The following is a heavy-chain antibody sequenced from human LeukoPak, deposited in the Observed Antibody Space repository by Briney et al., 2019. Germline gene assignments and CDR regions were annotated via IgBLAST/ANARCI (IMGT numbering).Heavy chain of an antibody. D-gene: IGHD3-10*01. J-gene: IGHJ4*02. CDR2: IYYSGST. CDR3: ARQNVLLWFGEG. V-gene: IGHV4-39*01. Sequence: PSETLSLTCTVSGGSISSSSYYWGWIRQPPGKGLEWIVSIYYSGSTYYNPSLKSRVTISVDTSKNQFSLKLSSVTAADTAVYYCARQNVLLWFGEGWGQGTLVTVSS. CDR1: GGSISSSSYY.